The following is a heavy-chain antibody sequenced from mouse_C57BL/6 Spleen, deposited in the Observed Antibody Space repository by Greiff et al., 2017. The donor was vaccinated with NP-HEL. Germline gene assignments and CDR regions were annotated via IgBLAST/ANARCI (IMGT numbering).Heavy chain of an antibody. D-gene: IGHD2-1*01. J-gene: IGHJ4*01. Sequence: VQLQQPGAELVKPGASVKLSCKASDYTFTSYWMHWVKQRPGQGLEWIGMIHPNSGSTNYNEKFKSKATLTVDKSSSTAYMQLSSLTSEDSAVYYCAREGLGNNYAMDYWGQGTSVTVSS. CDR1: DYTFTSYW. CDR2: IHPNSGST. CDR3: AREGLGNNYAMDY. V-gene: IGHV1-64*01.